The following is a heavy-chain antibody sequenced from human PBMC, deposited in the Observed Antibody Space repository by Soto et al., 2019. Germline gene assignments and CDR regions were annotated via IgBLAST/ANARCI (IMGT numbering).Heavy chain of an antibody. CDR3: AKGQSRDDFWSGYYSYYGMDV. V-gene: IGHV3-23*01. Sequence: GGSLRLSCAASGFTFSSYAMSWVRQAPGKGLEWVSAISGSGGSTYYADSVKGRFTISRDNSKNTLYLQMNSLRAEDTAVYYCAKGQSRDDFWSGYYSYYGMDVWGQGTTVTVSS. J-gene: IGHJ6*02. CDR2: ISGSGGST. D-gene: IGHD3-3*01. CDR1: GFTFSSYA.